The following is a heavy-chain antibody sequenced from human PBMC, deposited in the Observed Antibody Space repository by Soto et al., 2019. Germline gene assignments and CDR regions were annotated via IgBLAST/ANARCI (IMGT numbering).Heavy chain of an antibody. Sequence: GGSPRHSCEVSGFTLSMYSMTWVRQAPGKGLEWVAKIPQEGSDGHYVDSVKGRFTISRDNAKNSVYLQMNSLRAEDTAVYYCARDQLILPAHDFFYGSDVWGRGAKVTVSS. V-gene: IGHV3-7*03. J-gene: IGHJ6*02. CDR3: ARDQLILPAHDFFYGSDV. CDR2: IPQEGSDG. D-gene: IGHD2-21*02. CDR1: GFTLSMYS.